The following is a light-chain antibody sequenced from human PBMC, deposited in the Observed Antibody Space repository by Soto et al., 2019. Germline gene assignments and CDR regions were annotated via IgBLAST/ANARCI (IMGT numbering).Light chain of an antibody. CDR2: LNSDGSH. V-gene: IGLV4-69*01. Sequence: QLVLTQSPSASASLGASVKLTCTLSSGHSSYAIAWHQQQPEKGPRYLMKLNSDGSHSKGDGIPDRFSGSSSGAERYLTISSLQSEDEADYYCQTWGTGFWVFGGGTNVTVL. J-gene: IGLJ3*02. CDR3: QTWGTGFWV. CDR1: SGHSSYA.